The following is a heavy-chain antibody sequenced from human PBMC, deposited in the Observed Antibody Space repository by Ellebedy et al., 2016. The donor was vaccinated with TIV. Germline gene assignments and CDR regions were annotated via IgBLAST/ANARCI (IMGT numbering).Heavy chain of an antibody. Sequence: GESLKISCVVSGFSFSAHAMTWVRQAPGKGLEWVSAISDSGGRTYYADSVKGRFTISRDNSKNTLYLQMNSLRAEDTAVYYCAKDPPIGSYSEYWGQGTLVTVSS. V-gene: IGHV3-23*01. CDR1: GFSFSAHA. J-gene: IGHJ4*02. CDR3: AKDPPIGSYSEY. D-gene: IGHD1-26*01. CDR2: ISDSGGRT.